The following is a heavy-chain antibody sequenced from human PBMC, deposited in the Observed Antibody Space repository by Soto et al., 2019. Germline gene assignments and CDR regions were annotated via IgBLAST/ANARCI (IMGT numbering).Heavy chain of an antibody. D-gene: IGHD3-22*01. V-gene: IGHV1-2*04. Sequence: GASVKVSCKASGYTFTGYYMHWVRQAPGQGLEWMGWINPNSGGTNYAQKFQGWVTMARDTSISTAYMELSRLGSDDTAVYYCAIHTLYYDSSVYWTGGVLDIWGQGTRVTVSS. J-gene: IGHJ3*02. CDR2: INPNSGGT. CDR1: GYTFTGYY. CDR3: AIHTLYYDSSVYWTGGVLDI.